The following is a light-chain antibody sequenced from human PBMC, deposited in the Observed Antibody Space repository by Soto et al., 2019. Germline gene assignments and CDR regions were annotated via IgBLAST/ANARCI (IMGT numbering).Light chain of an antibody. CDR1: QPISTS. CDR3: QQSYSTPLT. CDR2: ALS. J-gene: IGKJ4*01. V-gene: IGKV1-39*01. Sequence: DIQVTQSPSSLSASIGDRVIITCRASQPISTSLHWFHQKPGKAPKLLIYALSNLQRGVPSRFSGSGTGTEFTLIISSLQPEDVVNYFCQQSYSTPLTFGGGTKVQI.